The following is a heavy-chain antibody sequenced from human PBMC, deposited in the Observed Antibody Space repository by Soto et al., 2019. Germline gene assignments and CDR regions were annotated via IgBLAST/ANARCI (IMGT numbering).Heavy chain of an antibody. CDR2: ISSSSSYI. Sequence: GGSLRLSCAASGFTFRSYSMNWVRQAPGKGLEWVSSISSSSSYIYYADSVKGRFTISRDNAKNSLYLQMNSLRAEDTAVYYCARGLTGGPNTYYDFWSGYYSYYYGMDVWGQGTTVTVSS. CDR1: GFTFRSYS. CDR3: ARGLTGGPNTYYDFWSGYYSYYYGMDV. V-gene: IGHV3-21*01. J-gene: IGHJ6*02. D-gene: IGHD3-3*01.